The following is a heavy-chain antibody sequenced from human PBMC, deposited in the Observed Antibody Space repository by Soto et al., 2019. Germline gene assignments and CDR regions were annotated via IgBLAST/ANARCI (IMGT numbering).Heavy chain of an antibody. CDR1: GRSIRTSSYH. CDR2: IYYSGGT. D-gene: IGHD2-15*01. Sequence: SESLSPPCSDSGRSIRTSSYHWGWFRQPPGKGLEWIGSIYYSGGTYYNPSLKSRVTISVDTSKNQFSLKLSSVTAADTAVYYCARQGGHYYYYGMDVWGQGTTVS. CDR3: ARQGGHYYYYGMDV. V-gene: IGHV4-39*01. J-gene: IGHJ6*02.